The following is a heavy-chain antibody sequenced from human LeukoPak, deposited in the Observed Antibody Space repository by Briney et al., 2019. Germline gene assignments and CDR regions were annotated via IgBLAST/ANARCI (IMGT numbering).Heavy chain of an antibody. J-gene: IGHJ4*02. Sequence: SGGSLRLSCSASGFTFSSYAMHWVRQAPGKGLEYVSAITSDGGSTYYADSMKGRFTISRDNSKNTLYLQMSSLRAEDTAVYYCVKSRASSWYVHDYWGQGTLVTVSS. V-gene: IGHV3-64D*09. CDR1: GFTFSSYA. CDR2: ITSDGGST. CDR3: VKSRASSWYVHDY. D-gene: IGHD6-13*01.